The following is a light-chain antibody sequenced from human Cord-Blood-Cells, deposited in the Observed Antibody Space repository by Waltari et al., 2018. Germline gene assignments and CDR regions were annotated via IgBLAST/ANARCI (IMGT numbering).Light chain of an antibody. J-gene: IGLJ3*02. CDR2: DVS. CDR1: SSDVGGYNY. V-gene: IGLV2-14*01. Sequence: QSALTQPSSVSGSPGPSITTSCTGTSSDVGGYNYVSWYQQHPGKAPKLMIYDVSNLPSGVSNRFSGSKSGNTASLTISGLQAEDEADYYCSSYTSSSTRVFGGGTKLTVL. CDR3: SSYTSSSTRV.